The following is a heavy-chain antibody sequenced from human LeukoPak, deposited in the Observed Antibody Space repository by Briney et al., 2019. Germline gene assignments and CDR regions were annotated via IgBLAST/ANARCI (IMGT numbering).Heavy chain of an antibody. Sequence: PGGSLRLSCEASGFTFSSYWMHWVRQAPGKGLVWVSRINRAGSSTSYADSVKGRFTISRDNAKNTLYLQMNSLRAEDTAVYYCARGSDYDILTGYSPSDAFDIWGQGTMVTVSS. CDR2: INRAGSST. J-gene: IGHJ3*02. V-gene: IGHV3-74*01. D-gene: IGHD3-9*01. CDR3: ARGSDYDILTGYSPSDAFDI. CDR1: GFTFSSYW.